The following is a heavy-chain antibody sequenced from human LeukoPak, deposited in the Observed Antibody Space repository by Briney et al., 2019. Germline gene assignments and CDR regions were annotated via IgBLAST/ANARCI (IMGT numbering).Heavy chain of an antibody. CDR1: GGSIRGYY. V-gene: IGHV4-4*07. CDR3: AREIRYGSGSYYINYYYHMDV. CDR2: IYTSWNT. Sequence: PSETLSLTCTVSGGSIRGYYWSWMRQPAGKGLEWIGRIYTSWNTNYHPSLKSRGTISVDPSKNQFSLKPSSVTAADPAGYSCAREIRYGSGSYYINYYYHMDVWGKGTTVTVSS. J-gene: IGHJ6*03. D-gene: IGHD3-10*01.